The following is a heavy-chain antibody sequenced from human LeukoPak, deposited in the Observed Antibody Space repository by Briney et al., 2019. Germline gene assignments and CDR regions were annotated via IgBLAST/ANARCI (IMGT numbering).Heavy chain of an antibody. Sequence: PSETLSLTCAVYGGSFSGYYWSWIRQPPGKGLEWIGEINHSGSTNYNPSLKSRVTISVDTSKDQFSLKLSYVTAADTAVYYCARAPAAFDYWGQGALVTVSS. CDR2: INHSGST. D-gene: IGHD2-15*01. J-gene: IGHJ4*02. CDR3: ARAPAAFDY. CDR1: GGSFSGYY. V-gene: IGHV4-34*01.